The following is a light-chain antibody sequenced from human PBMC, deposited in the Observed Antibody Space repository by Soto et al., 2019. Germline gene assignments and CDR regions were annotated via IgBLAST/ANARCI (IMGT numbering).Light chain of an antibody. CDR1: QGIKDY. CDR2: GAS. J-gene: IGKJ1*01. Sequence: EIVLTNSSATLSVSPGERATLSCRASQGIKDYVYGFQQPTGKDQRLLSDGASNRDTAIPARCSGIGSGTECTLSISSLQSEDCAVYYCQQYGSSPRTFGQGTKLDIK. V-gene: IGKV3D-15*02. CDR3: QQYGSSPRT.